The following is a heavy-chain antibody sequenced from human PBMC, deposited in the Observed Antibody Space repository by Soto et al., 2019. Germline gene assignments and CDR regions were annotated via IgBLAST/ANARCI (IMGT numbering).Heavy chain of an antibody. V-gene: IGHV6-1*01. CDR2: TYYRSKWYN. J-gene: IGHJ6*01. CDR1: GYSVSSNSAA. Sequence: PSQTLSLTCAISGYSVSSNSAAWNWIRQSPSRGLEWLGRTYYRSKWYNDYAVSVKSRITINPDTSKNQFSLQLNSVTPEDTAVYYCARGQWLLLGNYYYGMELWGQATTVSVSS. D-gene: IGHD6-19*01. CDR3: ARGQWLLLGNYYYGMEL.